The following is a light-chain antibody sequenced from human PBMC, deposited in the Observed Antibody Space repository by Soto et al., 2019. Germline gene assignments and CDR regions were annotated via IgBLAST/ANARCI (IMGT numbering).Light chain of an antibody. V-gene: IGKV3-20*01. J-gene: IGKJ5*01. CDR3: QQSDT. Sequence: IGSTQSPGTLSLSPGERPTLSCRASQSVSSTYLAWYQQKPGQAPRLLIYGTSSRATGIPDRFSGSGSGTDFTLTISRLEPEDFAVYYCQQSDTFGQGTRLEIK. CDR2: GTS. CDR1: QSVSSTY.